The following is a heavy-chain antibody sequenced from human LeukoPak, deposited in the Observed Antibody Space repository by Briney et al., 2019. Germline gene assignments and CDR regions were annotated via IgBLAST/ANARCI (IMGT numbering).Heavy chain of an antibody. CDR1: GGSFSGYY. V-gene: IGHV4-34*01. J-gene: IGHJ6*03. CDR2: INHSGST. Sequence: PSETLSLTCAVYGGSFSGYYWSWICQPPGKGLEWIGEINHSGSTNYNPSLKSRVTISVDTSKNQFSLKLSSVTAADTAVYYCARGKVDYYYMDVWGKGTTVTVSS. D-gene: IGHD2-15*01. CDR3: ARGKVDYYYMDV.